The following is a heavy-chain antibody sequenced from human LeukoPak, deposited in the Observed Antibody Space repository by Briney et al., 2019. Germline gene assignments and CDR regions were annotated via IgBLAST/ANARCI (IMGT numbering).Heavy chain of an antibody. J-gene: IGHJ4*02. CDR3: ARVAVARLAYFDY. V-gene: IGHV4-31*03. D-gene: IGHD6-19*01. Sequence: SETLSLTCTVSGGSISSGGYYWSWIRQHPGKGLEWIGYIYYSGSTYYDPSLKSRVTISVDTSKNQFSLKLSSVTAADTAVYYCARVAVARLAYFDYWGQGTLVTVSS. CDR1: GGSISSGGYY. CDR2: IYYSGST.